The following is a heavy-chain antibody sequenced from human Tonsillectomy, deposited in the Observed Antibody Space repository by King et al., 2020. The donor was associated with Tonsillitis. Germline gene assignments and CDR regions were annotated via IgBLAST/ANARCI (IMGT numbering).Heavy chain of an antibody. CDR2: IYYSGST. CDR3: ARAIYGGNPGYFQY. J-gene: IGHJ1*01. D-gene: IGHD4-23*01. Sequence: QLQESGPGLVKPSETLSLTCSVSGGSLSSHYWSWIRQPPGKGLEWIGYIYYSGSTNYNPSLKSRVTISVDTSKNQFSLKLSSVTAADTAVYYCARAIYGGNPGYFQYWGQGTLVTVSS. CDR1: GGSLSSHY. V-gene: IGHV4-59*11.